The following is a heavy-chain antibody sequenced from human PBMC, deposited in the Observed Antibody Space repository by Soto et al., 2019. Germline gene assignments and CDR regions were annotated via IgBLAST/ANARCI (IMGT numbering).Heavy chain of an antibody. CDR2: MNPNSGNT. Sequence: QVQLVQSGAEVKKPGASVKVSCKASGYTFTSYDINWVRQATGQGLEWMGWMNPNSGNTGYAQKFQGRATMTRNTAISTAYMELSSRRAGATAVYYCAREKTSYGMDVWGQGTTVTVSS. CDR3: AREKTSYGMDV. CDR1: GYTFTSYD. V-gene: IGHV1-8*01. J-gene: IGHJ6*02.